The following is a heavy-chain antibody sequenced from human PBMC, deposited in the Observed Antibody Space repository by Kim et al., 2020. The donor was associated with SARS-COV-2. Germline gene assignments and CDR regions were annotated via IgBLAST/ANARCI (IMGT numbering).Heavy chain of an antibody. J-gene: IGHJ3*02. D-gene: IGHD3-22*01. CDR3: ARAPITMIVVVQAFDI. CDR2: IYYSGST. Sequence: SETLSLTCTVSGGSISSGGYYWSWIRQHPGKGLEWIGYIYYSGSTYYNPSLKSRVTISVDTSKYQFSLKLSSVTAADTAVYYCARAPITMIVVVQAFDIWGQGTMVTVSS. V-gene: IGHV4-31*03. CDR1: GGSISSGGYY.